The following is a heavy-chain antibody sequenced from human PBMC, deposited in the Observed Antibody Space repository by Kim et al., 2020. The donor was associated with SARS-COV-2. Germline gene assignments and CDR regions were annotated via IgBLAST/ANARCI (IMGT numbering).Heavy chain of an antibody. J-gene: IGHJ4*02. D-gene: IGHD3-16*01. CDR3: ARDGRGGYLDY. Sequence: KYYGDPVKGRFTISRDNAKNSLYLQMNSLRVEDTAVYYCARDGRGGYLDYWGQGTLVTVSS. V-gene: IGHV3-7*03. CDR2: K.